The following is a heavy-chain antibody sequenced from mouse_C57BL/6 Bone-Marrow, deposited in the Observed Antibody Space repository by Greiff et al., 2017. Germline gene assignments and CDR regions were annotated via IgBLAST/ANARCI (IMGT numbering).Heavy chain of an antibody. CDR2: ISYDGSN. V-gene: IGHV3-6*01. D-gene: IGHD2-4*01. CDR1: GYSITRGYY. J-gene: IGHJ3*01. CDR3: ARDWDYRFAY. Sequence: EVKLMESGPGLVKPSQSLSLTCSVTGYSITRGYYWNWIRQFPGNKLEWMGYISYDGSNNYNPSLKNRISITRDTSKNQFVLKLNSVTTEDTATYYCARDWDYRFAYWGQGTLVTVSA.